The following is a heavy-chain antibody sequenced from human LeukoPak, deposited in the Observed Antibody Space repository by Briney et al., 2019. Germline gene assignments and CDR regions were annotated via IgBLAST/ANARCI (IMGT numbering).Heavy chain of an antibody. V-gene: IGHV1-69*04. CDR1: GGTFSSYA. CDR2: IIPLLGIA. D-gene: IGHD5-18*01. CDR3: ARARGYSYGTHDY. Sequence: SVKVSCKASGGTFSSYAISWVRQAPGQGREWMGRIIPLLGIANYAQKCQGRVTITADKSTSTAYMELSSLRSEDTAVYYCARARGYSYGTHDYWGQGTLVTVSS. J-gene: IGHJ4*02.